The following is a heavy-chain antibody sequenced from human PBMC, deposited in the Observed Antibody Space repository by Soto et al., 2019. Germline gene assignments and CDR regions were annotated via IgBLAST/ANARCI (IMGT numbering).Heavy chain of an antibody. J-gene: IGHJ4*02. CDR1: GGSLTKYY. CDR3: AGDNNDFWSLYPLAFDY. V-gene: IGHV4-4*07. D-gene: IGHD3-3*01. CDR2: VSTSGNV. Sequence: SETLSLTCTVSGGSLTKYYWSWIRQPAGKGLEWIGRVSTSGNVVSKASLRSRLTMSVDTSKNQFSLRLTSVTAADTAVYYCAGDNNDFWSLYPLAFDYWGQGALVTVSS.